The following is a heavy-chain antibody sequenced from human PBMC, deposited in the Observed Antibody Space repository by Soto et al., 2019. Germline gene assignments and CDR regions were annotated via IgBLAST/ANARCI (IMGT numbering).Heavy chain of an antibody. CDR3: ALSRYSSGWYFGAYYGMDV. Sequence: GGSLRLSCAASGFTFSSYAMSWVRQAPGKGLEWVSAISGSGGSTYYADSVKGRFTISRDNSKNTLYLQMNSLRAEDTAVYYCALSRYSSGWYFGAYYGMDVWGQGTTVTVSS. V-gene: IGHV3-23*01. J-gene: IGHJ6*02. D-gene: IGHD6-19*01. CDR1: GFTFSSYA. CDR2: ISGSGGST.